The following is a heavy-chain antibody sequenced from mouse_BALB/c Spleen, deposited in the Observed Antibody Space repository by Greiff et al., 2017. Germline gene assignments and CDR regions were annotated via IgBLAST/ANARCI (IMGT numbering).Heavy chain of an antibody. J-gene: IGHJ4*01. Sequence: EVQLVESGGGLVQPGGSLRLSCATSGFTFPDYYMSWVRQPPGKALEWLGFIRNKANGYTTEYSASVKGRFTISRDNSQSILYLQMNTQRAEDSATYYGGRVSYDSMDYWGQGTSVTVSS. CDR2: IRNKANGYTT. CDR1: GFTFPDYY. CDR3: GRVSYDSMDY. V-gene: IGHV7-3*02.